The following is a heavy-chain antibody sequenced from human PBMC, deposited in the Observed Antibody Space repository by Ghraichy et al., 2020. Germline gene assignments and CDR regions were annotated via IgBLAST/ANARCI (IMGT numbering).Heavy chain of an antibody. V-gene: IGHV3-48*03. Sequence: GESLNISCAASGFTFSSYEMNWVRQAPGKGLEWVSYISSSGSTIYYADSVKGRFTISRDNAKNSLYLQMNSLRAEDTAVYYCARDHKEYYYDSSGTVDYWGQGTLVTVSS. J-gene: IGHJ4*02. D-gene: IGHD3-22*01. CDR2: ISSSGSTI. CDR1: GFTFSSYE. CDR3: ARDHKEYYYDSSGTVDY.